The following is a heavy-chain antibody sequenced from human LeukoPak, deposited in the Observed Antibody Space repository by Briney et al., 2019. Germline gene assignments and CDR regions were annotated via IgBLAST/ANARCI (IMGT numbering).Heavy chain of an antibody. J-gene: IGHJ4*02. Sequence: PGGSLRLSCAASGFTFSSYAMSWVRQAPGKGLEWVSSISSSSSYIYYADSVKGRFTISRDNAKNSLYLQMNSLRAEDTAVYYCAISSQLLPPYFDYWGQGTLVTVSS. V-gene: IGHV3-21*01. CDR1: GFTFSSYA. CDR3: AISSQLLPPYFDY. D-gene: IGHD2-2*01. CDR2: ISSSSSYI.